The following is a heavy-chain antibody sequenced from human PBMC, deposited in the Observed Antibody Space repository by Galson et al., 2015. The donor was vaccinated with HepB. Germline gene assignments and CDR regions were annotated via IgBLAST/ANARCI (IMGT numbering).Heavy chain of an antibody. D-gene: IGHD6-13*01. J-gene: IGHJ4*02. CDR2: ISSSSSTI. CDR3: ARGPGIAAAGPGQDFDY. CDR1: GFTFSTYS. V-gene: IGHV3-48*02. Sequence: SLRLSCAASGFTFSTYSMNWVRQAPGKGLEWVSYISSSSSTIYYADSVKGRFTISRDNAKNSLYLQMNSLRDEDTAVYYCARGPGIAAAGPGQDFDYWGQGTLVTVSS.